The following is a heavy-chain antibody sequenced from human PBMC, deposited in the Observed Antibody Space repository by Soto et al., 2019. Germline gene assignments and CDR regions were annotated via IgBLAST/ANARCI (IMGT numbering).Heavy chain of an antibody. D-gene: IGHD5-12*01. V-gene: IGHV4-59*01. Sequence: SETLSLTCTVSGGSISSYYWSWIRQPPGKGLEWIGYIYYSGSTTHNPSLKSRVTISVDTSKNQLSLKLSSVTAADTAVYYCARDLHSGYYLNWFGPWGQGTLVTVSS. CDR2: IYYSGST. CDR3: ARDLHSGYYLNWFGP. J-gene: IGHJ5*02. CDR1: GGSISSYY.